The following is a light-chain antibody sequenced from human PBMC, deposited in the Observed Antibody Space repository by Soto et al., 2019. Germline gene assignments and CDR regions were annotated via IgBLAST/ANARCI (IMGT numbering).Light chain of an antibody. V-gene: IGLV2-8*01. CDR3: SADAGSNDLV. CDR2: KVT. J-gene: IGLJ3*02. CDR1: SSDVGGYNY. Sequence: QSVLTQPPSASGSPGQSVTISCTGASSDVGGYNYVSWDQQLPGKAPKLMIYKVTKPPSGVPDRFSGSKSGNTAALTVSGLRAEDEDDYYCSADAGSNDLVFGGGTKLTVL.